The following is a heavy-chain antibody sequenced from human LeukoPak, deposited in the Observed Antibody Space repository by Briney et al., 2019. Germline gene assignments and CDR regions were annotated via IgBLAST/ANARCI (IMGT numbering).Heavy chain of an antibody. CDR2: VYHGGTT. CDR1: GYSIRSAYY. CDR3: ARDVSGYGAFDF. V-gene: IGHV4-38-2*02. J-gene: IGHJ3*01. D-gene: IGHD5-12*01. Sequence: SETLSLTCTVSGYSIRSAYYWAWIRQSPGKGLEWVGCVYHGGTTYYSPSLKSRVTIALDRSENQFSLRLASVSDADTAVYFCARDVSGYGAFDFWGQGTTVTVSS.